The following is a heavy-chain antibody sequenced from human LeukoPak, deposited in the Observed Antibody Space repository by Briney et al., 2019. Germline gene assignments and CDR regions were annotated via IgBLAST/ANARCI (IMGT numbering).Heavy chain of an antibody. CDR1: GYTFTSYG. CDR3: ARGRPALFGVVTRRANWFDP. V-gene: IGHV1-18*01. D-gene: IGHD3-3*01. Sequence: ASVKVSCKASGYTFTSYGISWVRQAPGQGLEWMGWISAYNGNTNYAQKLQGRVTMTTDTSTSTAYMELRSLRSDDTAVYYCARGRPALFGVVTRRANWFDPWGQGTLVTVSS. CDR2: ISAYNGNT. J-gene: IGHJ5*02.